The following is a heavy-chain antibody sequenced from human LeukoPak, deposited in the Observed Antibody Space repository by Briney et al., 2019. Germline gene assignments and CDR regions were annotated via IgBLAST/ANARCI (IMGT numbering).Heavy chain of an antibody. CDR1: GGTFSSYA. J-gene: IGHJ4*02. CDR2: IIPIFGTA. D-gene: IGHD1-1*01. Sequence: SVKVSCKASGGTFSSYAISWVRQAPGQGLEWMGGIIPIFGTANYAQKFQGRVTITADESTSTAYMELSSLRSEDTAVYYCARVERTATPTGGIDYWGQGTLVTVSS. V-gene: IGHV1-69*13. CDR3: ARVERTATPTGGIDY.